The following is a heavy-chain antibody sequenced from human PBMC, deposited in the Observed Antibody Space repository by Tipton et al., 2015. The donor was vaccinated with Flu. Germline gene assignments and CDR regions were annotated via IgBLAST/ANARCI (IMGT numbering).Heavy chain of an antibody. D-gene: IGHD1-26*01. CDR2: ISNSGETT. CDR1: GFILGDYQ. CDR3: VRDIKYVGSFYYFDY. V-gene: IGHV3-11*01. Sequence: GSLRLSCAASGFILGDYQMSWIRQPPGMGLEWLSYISNSGETTHYADSVKGRFTISRDNAKNSLYLQMNSLRVEDTAVYFCVRDIKYVGSFYYFDYWGQGSLVTVSS. J-gene: IGHJ4*02.